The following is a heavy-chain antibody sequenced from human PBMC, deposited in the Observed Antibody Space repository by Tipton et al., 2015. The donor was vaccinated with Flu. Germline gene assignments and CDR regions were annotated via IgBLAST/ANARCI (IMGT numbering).Heavy chain of an antibody. V-gene: IGHV1-2*02. Sequence: QLVQSGAEVKKPGASVKVSCKASGYTFTGYYMHWVRQAPGQGFEWMGWINPNSGGTNYAQKFQGRVTMTRDTSIGTAYMELSRLRSDDTAVYYCARPLPKYRGNAEGHYWGQGTLVTVSS. D-gene: IGHD1-26*01. CDR2: INPNSGGT. CDR3: ARPLPKYRGNAEGHY. J-gene: IGHJ4*02. CDR1: GYTFTGYY.